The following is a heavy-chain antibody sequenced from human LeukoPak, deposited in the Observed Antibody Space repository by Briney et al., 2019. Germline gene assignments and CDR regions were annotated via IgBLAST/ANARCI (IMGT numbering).Heavy chain of an antibody. Sequence: GASVKVSCKASGYTFTSYAMHWVRQAPGQRLEWMGWINAGNGNTKYSQKFQGGVTITRDKSTSTAYMELSSLRSEDTAVYYCARDGIAAAGTIGQYFQHWGQGTLVTVSS. CDR3: ARDGIAAAGTIGQYFQH. CDR1: GYTFTSYA. V-gene: IGHV1-3*01. CDR2: INAGNGNT. J-gene: IGHJ1*01. D-gene: IGHD6-13*01.